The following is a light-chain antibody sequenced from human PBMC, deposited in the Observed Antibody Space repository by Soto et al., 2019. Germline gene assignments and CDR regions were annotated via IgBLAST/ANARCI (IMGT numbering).Light chain of an antibody. CDR1: QSVSSY. CDR2: DAS. J-gene: IGKJ1*01. V-gene: IGKV3-11*01. CDR3: QQYNSDSRT. Sequence: EIVFIHSTAPLSLSPDEGATLSCWASQSVSSYLAWYQQKPGQAPRLLIYDASNRATGIPARFSGSGAGTDFTLTSTSLQPDDFATYYCQQYNSDSRTFGQGTKVDIK.